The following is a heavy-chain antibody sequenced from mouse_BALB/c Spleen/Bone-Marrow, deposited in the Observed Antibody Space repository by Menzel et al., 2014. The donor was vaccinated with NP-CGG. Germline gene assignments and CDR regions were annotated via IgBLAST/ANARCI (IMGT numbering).Heavy chain of an antibody. CDR3: VRGGYYVPSYFDS. CDR1: GFTFRSFG. Sequence: EVQLVESGGGLVQLGGSRKLSCAASGFTFRSFGMHWARQAPEKGLEWVAYISGGTSTIYYADTVKGRFTISRDNPNNTLFLQMTSLRSEDTAMYYCVRGGYYVPSYFDSWGQGTTLTVSS. V-gene: IGHV5-17*02. D-gene: IGHD2-3*01. J-gene: IGHJ2*01. CDR2: ISGGTSTI.